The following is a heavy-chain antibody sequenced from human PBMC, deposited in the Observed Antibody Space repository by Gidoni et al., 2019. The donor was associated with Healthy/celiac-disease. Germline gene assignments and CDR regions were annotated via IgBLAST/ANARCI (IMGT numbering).Heavy chain of an antibody. Sequence: QLQLQESGPGLVKPSETLSLTCTVPGGSISSSRYYWGWIRQPPGKGLEWFWSIYYSCSTYYNPSLKSRVTISVDTSKNQFSLKLSSVTAADTAVYYCASSSFISSWYVWDYWGQGTLVTVSS. CDR3: ASSSFISSWYVWDY. CDR2: IYYSCST. CDR1: GGSISSSRYY. D-gene: IGHD6-13*01. J-gene: IGHJ4*02. V-gene: IGHV4-39*01.